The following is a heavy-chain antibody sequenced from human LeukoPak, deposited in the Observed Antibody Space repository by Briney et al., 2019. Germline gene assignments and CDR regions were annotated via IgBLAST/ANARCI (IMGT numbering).Heavy chain of an antibody. V-gene: IGHV3-33*01. Sequence: PGGSLRLSCAASGFTLSSHGMHWVRQAPGRGLEWVAVIWYDGSTKYYAGSVKGRFTISRDNSKNTLSLQMNSLRAEDTAVYYCAGGSGWVSVDWGQGTLVTVSS. CDR1: GFTLSSHG. J-gene: IGHJ4*02. CDR2: IWYDGSTK. CDR3: AGGSGWVSVD. D-gene: IGHD6-19*01.